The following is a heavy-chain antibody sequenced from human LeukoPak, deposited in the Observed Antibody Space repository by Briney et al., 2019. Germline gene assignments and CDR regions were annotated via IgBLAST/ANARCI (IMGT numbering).Heavy chain of an antibody. J-gene: IGHJ5*02. Sequence: SVKVSCKASGGTFSSYAISWVRQAPGQGLEWMGGIIPIFGTANYAQRFEGRVTITADESTSTAYMELSSLRSEDTAVYYCATDYSATPLRFDPWGQGTLVTVSS. D-gene: IGHD2-21*01. V-gene: IGHV1-69*13. CDR2: IIPIFGTA. CDR1: GGTFSSYA. CDR3: ATDYSATPLRFDP.